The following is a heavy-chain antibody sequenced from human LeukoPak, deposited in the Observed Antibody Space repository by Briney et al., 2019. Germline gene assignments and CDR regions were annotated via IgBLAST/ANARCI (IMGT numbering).Heavy chain of an antibody. CDR3: AKEETVMVTSENYFDY. V-gene: IGHV3-23*01. CDR1: GFTFSSYA. CDR2: ISGSGGST. Sequence: GGSLRLSCAASGFTFSSYAMSWVRQAPGKGLEWVSAISGSGGSTYYADSVKGRFTISRDNSKNTLYLQMNSLRAEDTAVYYCAKEETVMVTSENYFDYWGQGTLVTVSS. J-gene: IGHJ4*02. D-gene: IGHD2-21*02.